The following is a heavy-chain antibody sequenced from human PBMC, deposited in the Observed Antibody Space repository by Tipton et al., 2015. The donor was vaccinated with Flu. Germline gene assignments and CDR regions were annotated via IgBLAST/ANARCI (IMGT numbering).Heavy chain of an antibody. Sequence: TLSLTCSVSGGSISTTNSYWGWIRQPPGKGLEWIGSIDYSGSTFNNPSLNSRATISVDTSKNQFSLKVSSVTAADTAVYYCARYGSYFEYWGQGTLVTVSS. D-gene: IGHD1-26*01. CDR3: ARYGSYFEY. CDR1: GGSISTTNSY. V-gene: IGHV4-39*07. J-gene: IGHJ4*02. CDR2: IDYSGST.